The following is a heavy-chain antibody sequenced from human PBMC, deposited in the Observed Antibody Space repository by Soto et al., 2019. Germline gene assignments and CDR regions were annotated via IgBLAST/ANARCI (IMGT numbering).Heavy chain of an antibody. CDR2: IRSKAYGGTT. V-gene: IGHV3-49*05. Sequence: KTGGSLRLSCTASGFTFGDYAMSWFRQAPGKGLEWVGFIRSKAYGGTTEYAASVKGRFTISRDDSKSIAYLQMNSLKTEDTAVYYCTRGFVVATASDAFDIWGQGTMVTVSS. J-gene: IGHJ3*02. CDR3: TRGFVVATASDAFDI. D-gene: IGHD2-21*02. CDR1: GFTFGDYA.